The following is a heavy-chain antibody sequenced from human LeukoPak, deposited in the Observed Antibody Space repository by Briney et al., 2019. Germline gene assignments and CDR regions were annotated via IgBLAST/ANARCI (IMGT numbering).Heavy chain of an antibody. J-gene: IGHJ3*02. Sequence: PSETLSLACTVSGGSISSSYWSWVRQPAGKGLEWIGRIYTSGSTNYNPSLKSRVTMSVDTSKNQFSLKLSSVTAADTAVYYCARHVYMEGVGATGGYDAFDIWGQGTMVTVSS. D-gene: IGHD1-26*01. CDR1: GGSISSSY. CDR2: IYTSGST. CDR3: ARHVYMEGVGATGGYDAFDI. V-gene: IGHV4-4*07.